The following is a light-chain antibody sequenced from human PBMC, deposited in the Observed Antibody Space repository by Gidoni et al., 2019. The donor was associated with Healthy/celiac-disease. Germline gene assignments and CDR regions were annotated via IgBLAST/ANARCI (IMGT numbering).Light chain of an antibody. CDR2: KAS. V-gene: IGKV1-5*03. Sequence: DIQTTQSPSTLSASVGDRVTIPCRASQSISSWLAWYQRKPGKAPKLLIYKASSLESGVPSRFSGSGSGTEFTLTISSLQPDDFATYYCQQYNSYPYTFGQGTKLEIK. CDR1: QSISSW. CDR3: QQYNSYPYT. J-gene: IGKJ2*01.